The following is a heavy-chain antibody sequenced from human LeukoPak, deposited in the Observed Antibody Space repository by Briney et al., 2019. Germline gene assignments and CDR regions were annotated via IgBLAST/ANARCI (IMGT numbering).Heavy chain of an antibody. CDR1: GGSISSSSYY. J-gene: IGHJ5*02. D-gene: IGHD5-18*01. CDR2: INHSGST. CDR3: ARDRSYEGLNWFDP. V-gene: IGHV4-39*07. Sequence: SETLSLTCTVSGGSISSSSYYWGWIRQPPGKGLEWIGEINHSGSTNYNPSLKSRVTISVDTSKNQFSLKLSSVTAADTAVYYCARDRSYEGLNWFDPWGQGTLVTVSS.